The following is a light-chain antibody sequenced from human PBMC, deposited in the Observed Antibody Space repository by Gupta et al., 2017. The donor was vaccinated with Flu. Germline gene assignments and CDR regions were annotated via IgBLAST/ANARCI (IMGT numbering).Light chain of an antibody. CDR3: QQRSNWSRT. J-gene: IGKJ1*01. V-gene: IGKV3-11*01. CDR2: DAS. Sequence: PATLPLSPGERATLSCRASQSVSTYLAWYQQKPGQAPRLLIYDASNSATGIPARFGGSGSGTDFTLTISSLEPEDSAVYYCQQRSNWSRTFGQWTKVEIK. CDR1: QSVSTY.